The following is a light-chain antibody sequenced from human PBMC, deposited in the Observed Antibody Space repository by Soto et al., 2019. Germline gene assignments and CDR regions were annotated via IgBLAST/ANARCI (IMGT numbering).Light chain of an antibody. CDR3: AAWDDSLNSPRML. J-gene: IGLJ2*01. Sequence: QSALTHRPAVSATSGQRLTISCSGTYSNIGSNTVAWYQRLPGTAPKLLIYSNNERPSGVPDRFSGSKSGSSASLAISGLQSEDEADYYCAAWDDSLNSPRMLFGGGTKVTVL. CDR1: YSNIGSNT. V-gene: IGLV1-44*01. CDR2: SNN.